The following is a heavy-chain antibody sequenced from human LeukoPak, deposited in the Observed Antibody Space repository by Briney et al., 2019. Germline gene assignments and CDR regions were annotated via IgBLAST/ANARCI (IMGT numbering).Heavy chain of an antibody. V-gene: IGHV3-21*01. CDR3: ASSSSYYYDSSGSTNLPY. J-gene: IGHJ4*02. Sequence: GGSLRLSCAASGFTFSSYSMNWVRQAPGKGLEWVSSISSSSSYIYYADSVKGRFTISRDNAKNSLYLQMNSLRAEDTAVCYCASSSSYYYDSSGSTNLPYWGQGTLVTVSS. CDR2: ISSSSSYI. CDR1: GFTFSSYS. D-gene: IGHD3-22*01.